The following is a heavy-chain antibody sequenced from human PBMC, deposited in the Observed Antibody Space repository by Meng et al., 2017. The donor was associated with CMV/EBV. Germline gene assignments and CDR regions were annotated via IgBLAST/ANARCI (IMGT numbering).Heavy chain of an antibody. CDR3: AGGYCSSTSCYYYYGMDV. V-gene: IGHV4-30-4*08. Sequence: SETLSLTFTVSGGAISSGDYYWSWIRQPPGKGLEWIGYIYYSVSTYYNPSRKSRVPIAVDTSKYQFSLKLSSVTAAATAVYDCAGGYCSSTSCYYYYGMDVWGQGTTVTVSS. D-gene: IGHD2-2*01. CDR1: GGAISSGDYY. J-gene: IGHJ6*02. CDR2: IYYSVST.